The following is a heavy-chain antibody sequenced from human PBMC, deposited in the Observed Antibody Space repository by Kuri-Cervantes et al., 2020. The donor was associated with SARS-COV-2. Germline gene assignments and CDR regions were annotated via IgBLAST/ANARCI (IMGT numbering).Heavy chain of an antibody. CDR2: IYHSGST. CDR1: GGSISSGGYS. J-gene: IGHJ6*02. Sequence: SQTLSLTCAVSGGSISSGGYSWSWIRQPPGKGLEWIGYIYHSGSTYYNPSLKSRVTISGDRSKNQFSLKLSSVTAADTAVYYCARSRYCGGDCYPYYYYYGMDVWGQGTTVTVSS. V-gene: IGHV4-30-2*01. CDR3: ARSRYCGGDCYPYYYYYGMDV. D-gene: IGHD2-21*02.